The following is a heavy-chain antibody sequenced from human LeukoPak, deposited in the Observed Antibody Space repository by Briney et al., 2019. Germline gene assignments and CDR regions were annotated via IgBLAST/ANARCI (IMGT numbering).Heavy chain of an antibody. CDR1: GYTFTGYY. CDR2: INPNSGGT. D-gene: IGHD3-3*01. Sequence: ASVKVFCKASGYTFTGYYMHWVRQAPGQGLEWMGWINPNSGGTNYAQKFQGRVTMTRDTSISTAYMELSRLRSDDTAVYYCARGPPYYDFWSGYPAPMDVWGKGTMVTVSS. CDR3: ARGPPYYDFWSGYPAPMDV. V-gene: IGHV1-2*02. J-gene: IGHJ6*03.